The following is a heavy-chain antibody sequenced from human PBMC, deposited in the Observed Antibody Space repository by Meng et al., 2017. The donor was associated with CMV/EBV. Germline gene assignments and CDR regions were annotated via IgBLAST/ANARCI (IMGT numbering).Heavy chain of an antibody. CDR3: ARGPYGFWSNYYTDLRGFDI. Sequence: SETLSLTCAVSGGSFSGYYWSWIRQPPGQGLEWIGEINHSGSTNYNPSLKSRVTISVDTSKNQFSLKLSSVTAADTAVYYCARGPYGFWSNYYTDLRGFDIWGQGTMVTVSS. J-gene: IGHJ3*02. D-gene: IGHD3-3*01. CDR2: INHSGST. CDR1: GGSFSGYY. V-gene: IGHV4-34*01.